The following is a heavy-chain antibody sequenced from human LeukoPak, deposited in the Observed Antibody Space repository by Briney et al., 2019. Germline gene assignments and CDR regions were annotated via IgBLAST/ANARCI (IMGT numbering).Heavy chain of an antibody. CDR2: IDQNGNEK. CDR1: GFTFTTYW. V-gene: IGHV3-7*03. CDR3: ARGGNQFDP. J-gene: IGHJ5*02. Sequence: GGCLRLSCVASGFTFTTYWMSWVRQAPGKGLEGVANIDQNGNEKYYVDSVKGLFTISRDNAKNSLYLQMNSLRVEDTAMYFCARGGNQFDPWGQGTLVTVSS.